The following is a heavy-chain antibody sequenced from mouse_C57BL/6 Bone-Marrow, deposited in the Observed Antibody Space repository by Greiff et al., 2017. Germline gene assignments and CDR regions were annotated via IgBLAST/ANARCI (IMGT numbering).Heavy chain of an antibody. J-gene: IGHJ1*03. Sequence: EVHLVESGGGLVQPKGSLKLSCAASGFSFNTYAMNWVRQAPGKGLEWVARIRSKSNNYATYYADSVKDRFTISRDDSESRLYLQMNNLKTEDTAMYYVVRLNWAPSYWYFDVWGTGTTVTVSS. CDR2: IRSKSNNYAT. D-gene: IGHD4-1*02. V-gene: IGHV10-1*01. CDR3: VRLNWAPSYWYFDV. CDR1: GFSFNTYA.